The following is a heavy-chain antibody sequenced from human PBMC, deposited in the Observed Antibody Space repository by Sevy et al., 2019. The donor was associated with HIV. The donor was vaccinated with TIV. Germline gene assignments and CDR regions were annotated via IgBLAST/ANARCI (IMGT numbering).Heavy chain of an antibody. CDR1: GYTLTELS. V-gene: IGHV1-24*01. Sequence: ASVKVSCKVSGYTLTELSMHWVRHAPGKGLEWMGTFDPEDDEKIYAQKFQGRVTMTEDTSTDTAYMELSRLRSEDTAVYYCATTKDCYDTSGYPFDSWGQGTLVTVSS. CDR2: FDPEDDEK. J-gene: IGHJ4*02. CDR3: ATTKDCYDTSGYPFDS. D-gene: IGHD3-22*01.